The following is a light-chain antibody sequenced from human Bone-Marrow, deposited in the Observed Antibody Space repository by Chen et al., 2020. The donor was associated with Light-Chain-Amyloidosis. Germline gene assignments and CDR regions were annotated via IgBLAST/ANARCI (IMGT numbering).Light chain of an antibody. CDR1: NIGSPS. CDR2: DDS. Sequence: SYVLTQPSSVSVAPGQTATIACGGNNIGSPSVHWYQQTPGQAPLLVVYDDSDRPSGIPERSSGSNSGNTATLTISRVEAGDEADYYCQVWDRSSDRPVFGGGTKLTVL. CDR3: QVWDRSSDRPV. J-gene: IGLJ3*02. V-gene: IGLV3-21*02.